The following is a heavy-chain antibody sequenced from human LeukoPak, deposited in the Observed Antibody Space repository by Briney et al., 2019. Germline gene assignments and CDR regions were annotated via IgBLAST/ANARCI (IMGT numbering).Heavy chain of an antibody. J-gene: IGHJ4*02. CDR1: GFTFSSYW. CDR2: IKEDGSEK. Sequence: GGSLRLSCAASGFTFSSYWMSWVRQAPGKGLEWVANIKEDGSEKYYVDSVKGRFTISRDNAKNSLYLQMNSLRAEEDTAVYYCARVRWGSSSWYFDNWGQGTLATVSS. V-gene: IGHV3-7*01. CDR3: ARVRWGSSSWYFDN. D-gene: IGHD6-13*01.